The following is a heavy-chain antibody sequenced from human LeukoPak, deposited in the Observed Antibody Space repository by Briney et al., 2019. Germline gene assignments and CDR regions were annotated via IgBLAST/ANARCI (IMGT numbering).Heavy chain of an antibody. CDR1: GFAISDHH. CDR2: ITSGGDYI. D-gene: IGHD3-9*01. V-gene: IGHV3-21*01. Sequence: KPGGSLRLSCAASGFAISDHHMDWVRQAPGKGLEWVSSITSGGDYIYYADSVKGRFTTSRDNAKNSLSLQLNSLRVEDTAVYYCARGHYDVLAASYKWTPDYWGQGTLVTVSS. CDR3: ARGHYDVLAASYKWTPDY. J-gene: IGHJ4*02.